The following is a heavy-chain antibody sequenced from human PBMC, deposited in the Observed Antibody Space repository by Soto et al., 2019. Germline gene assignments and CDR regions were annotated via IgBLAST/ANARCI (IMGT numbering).Heavy chain of an antibody. CDR1: GFTFSSYS. CDR2: ISSSSSYI. D-gene: IGHD2-15*01. V-gene: IGHV3-21*01. J-gene: IGHJ4*02. CDR3: ASPVWRQYCSGGSCPPTVGDFDY. Sequence: GGSLRLSCAASGFTFSSYSMNWVRQAPGKGLEWVSSISSSSSYIYYADSVKGRFTISRDNAKNSLYLQMNSLRAEDTAVYYCASPVWRQYCSGGSCPPTVGDFDYWGQGTLVTVSS.